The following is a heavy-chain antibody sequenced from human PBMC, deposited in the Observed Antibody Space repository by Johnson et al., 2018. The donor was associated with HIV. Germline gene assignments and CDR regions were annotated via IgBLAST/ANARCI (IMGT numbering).Heavy chain of an antibody. V-gene: IGHV3-33*06. J-gene: IGHJ3*01. CDR2: IGFDGSKK. CDR1: GFTFSGYG. Sequence: QMLLVESGGGVVQPGRSLRLSCAASGFTFSGYGMHWVRQAPGKGLAWVAGIGFDGSKKYDAESVKGRFNISRDNSKNTLYLQMNGLRAEDTAVYYCAKDLSDIIRGHNFDVSDLWGQGTMVTVSS. CDR3: AKDLSDIIRGHNFDVSDL. D-gene: IGHD5-18*01.